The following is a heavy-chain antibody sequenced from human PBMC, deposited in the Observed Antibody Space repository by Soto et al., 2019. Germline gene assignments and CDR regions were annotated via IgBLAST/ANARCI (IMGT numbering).Heavy chain of an antibody. V-gene: IGHV3-23*01. J-gene: IGHJ6*02. CDR3: AKDQNIQLWPRYYYYGMDV. Sequence: GGSLRLSCAATGMSFTSYPTSSAHLCPWKQQEWVSAISGSGGSTYYADSVKGRFTISRDKSKNTLYLQMNSLRAEDTAVYYCAKDQNIQLWPRYYYYGMDVWGQGTTVTVSS. CDR1: GMSFTSYP. D-gene: IGHD5-18*01. CDR2: ISGSGGST.